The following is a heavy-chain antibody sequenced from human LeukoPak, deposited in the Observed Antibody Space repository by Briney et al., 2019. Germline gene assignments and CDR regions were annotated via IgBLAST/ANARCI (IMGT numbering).Heavy chain of an antibody. CDR1: GFTFTTYW. CDR2: IKQDGTEK. D-gene: IGHD3-10*01. V-gene: IGHV3-7*01. J-gene: IGHJ4*02. Sequence: AGGSLRLSCAASGFTFTTYWMSWVRQAPGKGVEWVANIKQDGTEKYYVDSVKGRFTISRDNAKNSLYLQMNSLRVEDTAVYYCAKVAKYYYGSETYYFFEHWGQGTPVTASS. CDR3: AKVAKYYYGSETYYFFEH.